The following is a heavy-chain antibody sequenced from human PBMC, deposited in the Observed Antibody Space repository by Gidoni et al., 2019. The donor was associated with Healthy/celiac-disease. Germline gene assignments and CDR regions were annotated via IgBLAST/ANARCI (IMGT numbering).Heavy chain of an antibody. V-gene: IGHV1-18*01. D-gene: IGHD3-10*01. CDR1: GSTLTSYG. CDR3: ARDRGGENGSGSYNRY. J-gene: IGHJ4*02. Sequence: QVQLVQSGAEVKKPAPSVKVSCKASGSTLTSYGISWVRQAPGQGLEWMGWISAYNGNTNNAQKLQGRVTMTTDTSTSTAYMELRRLRSDDTAVYYCARDRGGENGSGSYNRYWGQGTLVTVSS. CDR2: ISAYNGNT.